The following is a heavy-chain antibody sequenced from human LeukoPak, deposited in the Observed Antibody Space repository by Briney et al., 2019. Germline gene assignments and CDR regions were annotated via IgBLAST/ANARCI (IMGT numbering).Heavy chain of an antibody. D-gene: IGHD4-17*01. V-gene: IGHV4-59*01. CDR2: IYYSGST. CDR1: GFTFSNYA. CDR3: ARVGYGDSYYYYYMDV. Sequence: GSLRLSCATSGFTFSNYAMNWVRQPPGKGLEWIGYIYYSGSTNYNPSLKSRVTISVDTSKNQFSLKLSSVTAADTAVYYCARVGYGDSYYYYYMDVWGKGTTVTVSS. J-gene: IGHJ6*03.